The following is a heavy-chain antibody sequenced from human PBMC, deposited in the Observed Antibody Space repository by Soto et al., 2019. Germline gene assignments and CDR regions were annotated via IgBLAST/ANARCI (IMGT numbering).Heavy chain of an antibody. D-gene: IGHD3-10*01. Sequence: GGSLRLSCAASGFTFSDYYMSWIRQAPGKGLEWVSYISSSGSTIYYADSVKGRFTISRDNAKNSLYLQMNSLRAEDTAVYYCASDLWGRAKKAFDIWGQGTMVTVSS. CDR2: ISSSGSTI. CDR3: ASDLWGRAKKAFDI. J-gene: IGHJ3*02. V-gene: IGHV3-11*01. CDR1: GFTFSDYY.